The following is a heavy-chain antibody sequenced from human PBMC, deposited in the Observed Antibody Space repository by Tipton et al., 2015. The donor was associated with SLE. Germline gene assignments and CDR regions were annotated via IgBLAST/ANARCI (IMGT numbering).Heavy chain of an antibody. Sequence: SLRLSCVGSGFNFYDFAMHWVRQAPGKGLEWVSSISWNSDGIVYAESVKGRFTISRDDSKNTLYLQMSRLRADDTAVYYCAKGFGPVTTAFDYWGQGTQVTVSS. CDR3: AKGFGPVTTAFDY. CDR2: ISWNSDGI. D-gene: IGHD4-17*01. J-gene: IGHJ4*02. CDR1: GFNFYDFA. V-gene: IGHV3-9*01.